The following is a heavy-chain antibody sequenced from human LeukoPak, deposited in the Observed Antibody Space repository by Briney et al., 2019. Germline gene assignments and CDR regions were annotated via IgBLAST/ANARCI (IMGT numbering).Heavy chain of an antibody. CDR3: ARAGHQLLFYY. D-gene: IGHD2-2*01. Sequence: SETLSLTCTVSGGSLSSYYWSWIRQPPGKGLEWIGYIYYSGSTNYNPSLKSRVTISVDTSKNQFSLKLSSVTAADTAVYYCARAGHQLLFYYWGQGTLVTVSS. CDR2: IYYSGST. V-gene: IGHV4-59*01. J-gene: IGHJ4*02. CDR1: GGSLSSYY.